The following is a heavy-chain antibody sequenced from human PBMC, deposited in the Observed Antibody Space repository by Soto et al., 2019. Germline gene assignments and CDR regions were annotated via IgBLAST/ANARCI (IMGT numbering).Heavy chain of an antibody. Sequence: ASVNVSFKAAGYTFTSYCISWVRQAPGQWLELMGWISAYNGNTNYAQKLQGRVTMTTDTSTSTAYMELRSLRSDDTAVYYCARDQSMVRGVIGYWGQGTLVNVSS. CDR2: ISAYNGNT. CDR3: ARDQSMVRGVIGY. D-gene: IGHD3-10*01. CDR1: GYTFTSYC. V-gene: IGHV1-18*01. J-gene: IGHJ4*02.